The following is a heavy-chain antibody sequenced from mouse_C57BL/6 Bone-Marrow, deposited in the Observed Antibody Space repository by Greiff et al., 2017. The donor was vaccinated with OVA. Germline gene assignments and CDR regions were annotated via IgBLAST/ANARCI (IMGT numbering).Heavy chain of an antibody. Sequence: EVKLVESGGGLVKPGGSLKLSCAASGFTFSDYGMHWVRQAPEKGLEWVAYISSGSSTIYYADTVKGRFTISRDNAKNTLFLQMTSLRSEDTAMYYCARSSITTGWYFDVWGTGTTVTVSS. CDR1: GFTFSDYG. D-gene: IGHD1-1*01. CDR3: ARSSITTGWYFDV. J-gene: IGHJ1*03. V-gene: IGHV5-17*01. CDR2: ISSGSSTI.